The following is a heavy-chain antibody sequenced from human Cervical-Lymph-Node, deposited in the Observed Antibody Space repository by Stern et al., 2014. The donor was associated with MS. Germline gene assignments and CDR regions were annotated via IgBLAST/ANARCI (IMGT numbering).Heavy chain of an antibody. CDR3: ARDQGGKYYDSSGYYSDAFDI. CDR1: GFTFSSYS. Sequence: EDQLVESGGGLVKPGGSLRLSCAASGFTFSSYSMNWVRQAPGKGLEWVSSISSSSSYIYYADSVKDRFTISIDNAKNSLYLQMNSLRAEDTAVYYCARDQGGKYYDSSGYYSDAFDIWGQGTMVTVSS. D-gene: IGHD3-22*01. J-gene: IGHJ3*02. CDR2: ISSSSSYI. V-gene: IGHV3-21*01.